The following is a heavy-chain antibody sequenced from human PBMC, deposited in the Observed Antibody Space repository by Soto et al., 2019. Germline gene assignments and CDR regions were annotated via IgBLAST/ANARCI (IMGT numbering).Heavy chain of an antibody. CDR1: GFTFSKYA. Sequence: EVQLLESGGGSVKPGGSLRLSCAASGFTFSKYAMSWVRQAPGKGLEWVSAISGSGYSTYYADSVKARFTISRDYSKNTLYLQMNSLGAEDTAVYHCAKGLWAETTTPYYYGMDVWGQGTTVTVSS. V-gene: IGHV3-23*01. J-gene: IGHJ6*02. CDR2: ISGSGYST. CDR3: AKGLWAETTTPYYYGMDV. D-gene: IGHD1-1*01.